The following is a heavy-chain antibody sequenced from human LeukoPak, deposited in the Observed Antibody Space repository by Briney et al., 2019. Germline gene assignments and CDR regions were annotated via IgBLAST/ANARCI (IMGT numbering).Heavy chain of an antibody. V-gene: IGHV1-18*01. CDR1: GYTFTSYG. CDR3: ARGSYSDY. J-gene: IGHJ4*02. CDR2: SSAYNGNT. Sequence: ASVKVSCKASGYTFTSYGITWVRQAPGQGLEWMGWSSAYNGNTQSAQKLQGRVTMTTDTSTSTAYMELRSLRFDDTAVYYCARGSYSDYWGQGTLVTVSS.